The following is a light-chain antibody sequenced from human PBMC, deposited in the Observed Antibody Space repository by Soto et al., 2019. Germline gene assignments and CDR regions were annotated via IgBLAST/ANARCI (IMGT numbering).Light chain of an antibody. V-gene: IGKV3-20*01. Sequence: ETVLTQSPGTLSLSPGERATLSCRARQSVGSSYLAWYQSKPGQAPRLLIYGASSRATGIPDRYSGSASGTDFTLTISRLEPQDIAGYYCQQYGSSPGTVGQGQKVDIK. CDR1: QSVGSSY. J-gene: IGKJ1*01. CDR2: GAS. CDR3: QQYGSSPGT.